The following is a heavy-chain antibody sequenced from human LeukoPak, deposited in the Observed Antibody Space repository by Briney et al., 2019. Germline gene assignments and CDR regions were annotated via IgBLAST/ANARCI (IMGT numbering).Heavy chain of an antibody. D-gene: IGHD3-10*01. V-gene: IGHV4-39*01. CDR1: GGSISSSSYY. CDR3: ARQDVARGYYYGSGSTLNWFDP. J-gene: IGHJ5*02. Sequence: SETLSLTCTVSGGSISSSSYYWGWIRQPPGKGLEWIGSIYYSGSTYYNPSLKSRVTISVDTSKNQFSLKLSSVTAAGTAVYYCARQDVARGYYYGSGSTLNWFDPWGQGTLVTVSS. CDR2: IYYSGST.